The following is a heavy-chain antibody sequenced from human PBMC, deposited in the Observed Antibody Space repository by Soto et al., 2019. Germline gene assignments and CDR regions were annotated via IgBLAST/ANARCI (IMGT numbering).Heavy chain of an antibody. V-gene: IGHV4-59*01. D-gene: IGHD3-10*01. Sequence: SETLSLTCTVSGGSISSYYWSWIRQPPGKGLEWIGYIYYSGSTNYNPSLKSRVTISVDTSKNQFSLKLSSVTAADTAVYYCARKPRRETSWFGFHFDYWGQGTLVTVSS. CDR1: GGSISSYY. J-gene: IGHJ4*02. CDR3: ARKPRRETSWFGFHFDY. CDR2: IYYSGST.